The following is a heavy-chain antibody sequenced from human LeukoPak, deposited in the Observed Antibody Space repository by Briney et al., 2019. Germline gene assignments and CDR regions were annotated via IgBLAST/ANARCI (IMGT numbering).Heavy chain of an antibody. CDR3: AKLSAGSENDY. V-gene: IGHV3-9*01. D-gene: IGHD3-10*01. Sequence: GGSLRLSCAASGFTFDDYAMHWVPQVPGKGPEWVAGINWNSGSIDYADSVKGRFTISRDNAKNYLYLQMNRLRSEDTALYYCAKLSAGSENDYWGQGTLVTVSS. J-gene: IGHJ4*02. CDR2: INWNSGSI. CDR1: GFTFDDYA.